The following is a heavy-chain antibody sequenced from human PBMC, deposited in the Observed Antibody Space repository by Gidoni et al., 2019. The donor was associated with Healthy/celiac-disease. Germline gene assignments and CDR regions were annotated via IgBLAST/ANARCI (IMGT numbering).Heavy chain of an antibody. Sequence: QMQLVQPGPEVTKPGTPVKVSCNAPGFTFTLSALQWVRQSRGQRREWIGWIVVGSGNTNYAQKFQERVTITRDMSTSTAYMELSSLRSEDTAVYYWAAGEGSDYQTYYYYDGMDVWGQGTTVTVSS. J-gene: IGHJ6*02. V-gene: IGHV1-58*01. CDR2: IVVGSGNT. CDR3: AAGEGSDYQTYYYYDGMDV. D-gene: IGHD1-26*01. CDR1: GFTFTLSA.